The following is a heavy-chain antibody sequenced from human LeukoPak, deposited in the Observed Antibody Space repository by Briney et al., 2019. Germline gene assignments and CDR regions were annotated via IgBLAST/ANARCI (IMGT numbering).Heavy chain of an antibody. CDR2: IRSKPYGGTA. Sequence: GGSLRLSCTTSGFTFGDYAMTWVRQAPGKGLEWVGFIRSKPYGGTAEYAASMEGRFTISRDDSNSIAYLQMNSLKTEDTAVYYSSRFTYSSLYSYYYKDVWGKGTTVTVSS. CDR1: GFTFGDYA. D-gene: IGHD4-11*01. CDR3: SRFTYSSLYSYYYKDV. V-gene: IGHV3-49*04. J-gene: IGHJ6*03.